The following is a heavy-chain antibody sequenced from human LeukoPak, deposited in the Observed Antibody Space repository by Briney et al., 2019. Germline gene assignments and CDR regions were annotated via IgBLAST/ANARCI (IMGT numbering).Heavy chain of an antibody. J-gene: IGHJ4*02. D-gene: IGHD2-8*01. CDR2: IYPKRGST. V-gene: IGHV1-2*02. Sequence: ASVKVSCKTSGYTFTGYYIHWVRQAPGQGLEWMGWIYPKRGSTNYAQKFEGRVTMTRDTSISTAYMEVSGLTSDDTAVCYCAKTYCINGVCYFIDYWGQGTLVTVSS. CDR1: GYTFTGYY. CDR3: AKTYCINGVCYFIDY.